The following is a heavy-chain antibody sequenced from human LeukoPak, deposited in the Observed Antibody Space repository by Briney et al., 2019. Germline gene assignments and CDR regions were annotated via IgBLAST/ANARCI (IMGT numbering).Heavy chain of an antibody. Sequence: SETLSLTCAVYGGSFSGYYWSWIRQPPGKGLEWIGEISHSGSTNYNPSLKSRVTISVDTSKNQFSLKLSSVTAADTAVYYCARRPPVVVVPAAIRPGWFDPWGQGTLVTVSS. D-gene: IGHD2-2*02. CDR2: ISHSGST. CDR1: GGSFSGYY. V-gene: IGHV4-34*01. CDR3: ARRPPVVVVPAAIRPGWFDP. J-gene: IGHJ5*02.